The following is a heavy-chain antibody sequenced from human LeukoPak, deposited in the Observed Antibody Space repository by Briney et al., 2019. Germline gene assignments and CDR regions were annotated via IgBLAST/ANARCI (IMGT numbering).Heavy chain of an antibody. V-gene: IGHV1-2*04. D-gene: IGHD2-2*01. CDR3: ARANFLYCSSTSCLFDY. CDR1: GYTFTSYG. Sequence: ASVKVSCKASGYTFTSYGISWVRQAPGQGLEWMGWINPNSGGTNYVQKFQGWVTMTRDTSINTAYMELSRLTSDDTAVYYCARANFLYCSSTSCLFDYWGQGTLVTVSS. J-gene: IGHJ4*02. CDR2: INPNSGGT.